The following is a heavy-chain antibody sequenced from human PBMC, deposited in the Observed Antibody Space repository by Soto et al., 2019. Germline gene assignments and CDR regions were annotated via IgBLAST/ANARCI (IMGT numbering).Heavy chain of an antibody. D-gene: IGHD6-13*01. CDR1: GGSISSYY. CDR3: ARGAGYSSSWYPELNWFDP. J-gene: IGHJ5*02. Sequence: SETLSLTCTVSGGSISSYYWSWIRQPAGKGLEWIGRIYTSGSTNYNPSLKSRVTMSVDTSKNQFSLKLSSVTAADTAVYYCARGAGYSSSWYPELNWFDPWGQGTLVTVSS. CDR2: IYTSGST. V-gene: IGHV4-4*07.